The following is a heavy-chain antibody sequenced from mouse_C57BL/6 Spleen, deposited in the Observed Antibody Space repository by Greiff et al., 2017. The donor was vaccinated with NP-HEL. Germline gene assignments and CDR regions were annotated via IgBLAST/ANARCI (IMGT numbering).Heavy chain of an antibody. CDR2: IDPSDSYT. D-gene: IGHD1-1*01. CDR3: ARRGGVTTDFDY. CDR1: GYTFTSYW. V-gene: IGHV1-69*01. Sequence: QVQLQQSGAELVMPGASVKLSCKASGYTFTSYWMHWVKQRPGQGLEWIGEIDPSDSYTNYNQKFKGKSTLTVDKSSSTAYMQLSSLTSEDSAVYYCARRGGVTTDFDYWGQGTTLTVSS. J-gene: IGHJ2*01.